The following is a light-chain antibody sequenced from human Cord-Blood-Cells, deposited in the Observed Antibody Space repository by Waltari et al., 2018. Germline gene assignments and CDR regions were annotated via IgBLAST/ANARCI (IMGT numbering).Light chain of an antibody. V-gene: IGLV2-23*01. CDR3: CSYAGSSTFV. CDR2: EGS. J-gene: IGLJ1*01. Sequence: QSALPQPATVSGSPGQSITISCTGTSSDVVGSNLVSWHQQHPGKAPKLMIYEGSKRPSGVSNRFSGSKSGNTASLTISGLQAEDEADYYCCSYAGSSTFVFGTGTKVTVL. CDR1: SSDVVGSNL.